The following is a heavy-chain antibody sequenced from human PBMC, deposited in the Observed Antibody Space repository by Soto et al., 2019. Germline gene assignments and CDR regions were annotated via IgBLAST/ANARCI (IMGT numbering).Heavy chain of an antibody. V-gene: IGHV3-21*01. CDR1: GFTFSSYS. J-gene: IGHJ6*02. D-gene: IGHD5-18*01. Sequence: PGGSLRLSCAASGFTFSSYSMNWVRQAPGKGLEWASSISSSSSYIYYADSVKGRFTISRDNAKNSLYLQMNSLRAEDTAVYYCARDRVDKAMVYAYYSYYYGMDVWGQGTTATVSS. CDR2: ISSSSSYI. CDR3: ARDRVDKAMVYAYYSYYYGMDV.